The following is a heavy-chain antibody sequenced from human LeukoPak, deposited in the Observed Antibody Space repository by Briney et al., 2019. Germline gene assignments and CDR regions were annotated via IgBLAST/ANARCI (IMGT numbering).Heavy chain of an antibody. CDR1: GFTFSNYW. CDR3: VRAMDV. CDR2: IKQDGSEK. Sequence: PGGSLRLSCVGSGFTFSNYWMNWVRQAPGKGLEWVANIKQDGSEKYYVDSVKGRFTISRDSAKNSLFLQMNSLRAEDTAVYYCVRAMDVWGQGTTVTVSS. V-gene: IGHV3-7*03. J-gene: IGHJ6*02.